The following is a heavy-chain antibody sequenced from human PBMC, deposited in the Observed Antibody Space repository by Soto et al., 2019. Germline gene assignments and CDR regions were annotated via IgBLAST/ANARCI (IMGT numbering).Heavy chain of an antibody. CDR3: ARAPYSSSSVDY. V-gene: IGHV3-48*01. Sequence: EVQLVESGGGLVQPGGSLRLSCAASGFTFSSYSMNWVRQAPGKGLEWVSYISSSSSTIYYADSVKGRFTISRNKAKNSRYLQMNSLRGEDTAVYYGARAPYSSSSVDYWGQGTLVTVSS. CDR2: ISSSSSTI. CDR1: GFTFSSYS. J-gene: IGHJ4*02. D-gene: IGHD6-6*01.